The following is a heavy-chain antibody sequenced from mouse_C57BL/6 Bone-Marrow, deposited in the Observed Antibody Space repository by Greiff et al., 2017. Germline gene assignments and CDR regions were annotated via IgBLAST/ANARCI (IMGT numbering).Heavy chain of an antibody. D-gene: IGHD1-1*01. Sequence: LQQSGAELVRPGASVTMSCKASGYTFTDYEMHWVKQTPVHGLEWIGAIDPETGGTAYNQKFKGKAILTADKSSSTAYMELRSLTSEDSAVYYCTRNYYGSSYDDWGQGTTLTVSS. J-gene: IGHJ2*01. CDR2: IDPETGGT. CDR3: TRNYYGSSYDD. V-gene: IGHV1-15*01. CDR1: GYTFTDYE.